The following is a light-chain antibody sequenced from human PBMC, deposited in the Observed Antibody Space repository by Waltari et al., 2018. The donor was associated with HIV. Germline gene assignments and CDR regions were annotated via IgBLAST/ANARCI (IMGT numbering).Light chain of an antibody. V-gene: IGKV1-39*01. J-gene: IGKJ4*01. CDR2: AAS. Sequence: DIQMTQSPSSLSASVGDKVTITCRTSQSINRYLNWYQERPGKVPNLLIYAASILQDGVSSRFSGSGSGTDLTLTINSLQPEDFATYYCQQSYTTLSFGGGTKVEIK. CDR3: QQSYTTLS. CDR1: QSINRY.